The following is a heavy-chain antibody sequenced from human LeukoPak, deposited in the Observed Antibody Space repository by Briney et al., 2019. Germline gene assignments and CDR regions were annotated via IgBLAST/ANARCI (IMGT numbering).Heavy chain of an antibody. J-gene: IGHJ4*02. V-gene: IGHV4-39*02. CDR1: GGSISSSSYY. D-gene: IGHD4-11*01. CDR3: VRDYSNFVQGD. CDR2: IYYTGTI. Sequence: ASETLSLTCTVSGGSISSSSYYWGWIRQSPGKGLEWIGSIYYTGTIYYNPSLKSRLTISVDTSKNQFSLKLSSVTAADTAVYYCVRDYSNFVQGDWGQGTLVTVSS.